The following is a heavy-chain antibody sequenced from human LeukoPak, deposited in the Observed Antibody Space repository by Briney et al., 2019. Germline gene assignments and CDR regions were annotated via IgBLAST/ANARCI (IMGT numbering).Heavy chain of an antibody. D-gene: IGHD3-10*01. CDR3: ARVEVRGNWFDP. CDR2: IYHSGST. CDR1: GGSISSYY. J-gene: IGHJ5*02. Sequence: PSETLSLTCTVSGGSISSYYWSWIRQPPGKGLEWIGYIYHSGSTYYNPSLKSRVTISVDRSKNQFSLKLSSVTAADTAVYYCARVEVRGNWFDPWGQGTLVTVSS. V-gene: IGHV4-59*12.